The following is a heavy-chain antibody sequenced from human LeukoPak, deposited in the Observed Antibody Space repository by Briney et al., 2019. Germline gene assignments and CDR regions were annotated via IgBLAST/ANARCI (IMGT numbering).Heavy chain of an antibody. CDR3: ARDFAAITVVYGRFDY. Sequence: PGGSLRLSCAASGFTFSSYAMHWVRQASGKGLEWVAVISYDGSNKYYADSVKGRFTISRDNSKNTLYLQMNSLRAEDTAVYYCARDFAAITVVYGRFDYWGQGTLVTVSS. CDR1: GFTFSSYA. CDR2: ISYDGSNK. V-gene: IGHV3-30-3*01. D-gene: IGHD4-23*01. J-gene: IGHJ4*02.